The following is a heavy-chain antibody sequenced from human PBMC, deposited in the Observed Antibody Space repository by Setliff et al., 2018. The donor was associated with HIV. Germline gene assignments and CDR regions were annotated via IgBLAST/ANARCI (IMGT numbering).Heavy chain of an antibody. D-gene: IGHD1-26*01. CDR3: AKKAGETSLVGDQSLDH. J-gene: IGHJ4*02. CDR1: GFTFSSYW. V-gene: IGHV3-7*01. CDR2: IKQDGSEE. Sequence: GESLKISCAASGFTFSSYWMTWVRQAPGKGLEWVANIKQDGSEEYYADSVKGRFTISRDNAKNSLFLQMDSLSAEDTAVYYCAKKAGETSLVGDQSLDHWGQGTLVTVSS.